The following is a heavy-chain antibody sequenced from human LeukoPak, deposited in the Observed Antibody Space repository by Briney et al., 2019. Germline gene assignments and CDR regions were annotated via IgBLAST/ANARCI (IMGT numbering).Heavy chain of an antibody. Sequence: SETLSLTCAVSGGSFSGYYWSWIRQPPGKGLEWIGEINHSGSTYYNPSLKSRVTISLDTSKNQFSLNVSSVTAADTSVYYCARLTSSWYQDWYFDLWGRGTLVTVSS. CDR2: INHSGST. CDR1: GGSFSGYY. D-gene: IGHD6-13*01. CDR3: ARLTSSWYQDWYFDL. J-gene: IGHJ2*01. V-gene: IGHV4-34*01.